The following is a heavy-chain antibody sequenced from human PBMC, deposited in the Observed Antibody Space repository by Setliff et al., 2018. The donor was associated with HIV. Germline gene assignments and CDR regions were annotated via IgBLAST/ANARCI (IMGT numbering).Heavy chain of an antibody. Sequence: AASVKVSCKASGYTFTSYAMHWVRQAPGQRLEWMGWINAGNGNTKYSQKLQGRVTLTTDTSTSTAYMELRSLRFDDTAVYYCARDRGGGLQFLEWTGQYYMDVWGKGTTVTVSS. CDR1: GYTFTSYA. D-gene: IGHD3-3*01. CDR2: INAGNGNT. CDR3: ARDRGGGLQFLEWTGQYYMDV. J-gene: IGHJ6*03. V-gene: IGHV1-3*01.